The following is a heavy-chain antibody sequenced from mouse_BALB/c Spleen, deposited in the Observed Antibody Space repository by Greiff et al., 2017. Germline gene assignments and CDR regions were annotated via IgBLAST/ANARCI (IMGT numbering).Heavy chain of an antibody. CDR1: GYTFSSYW. CDR2: ILPGSGST. J-gene: IGHJ4*01. CDR3: ARAHYGSSYAMDY. Sequence: VKVVESGAELMKPGASVKISCKATGYTFSSYWIEWVKQRPGHGLEWIGEILPGSGSTNYNEKFKGKATFTADTSSNTAYMQLSSLTSEDSAVYYCARAHYGSSYAMDYWGQGTSVTVSS. D-gene: IGHD1-1*01. V-gene: IGHV1-9*01.